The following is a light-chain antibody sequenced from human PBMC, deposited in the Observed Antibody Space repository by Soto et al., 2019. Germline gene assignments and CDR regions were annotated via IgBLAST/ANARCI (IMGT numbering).Light chain of an antibody. V-gene: IGKV1-5*03. CDR3: QQYNVYPLT. CDR2: KAS. Sequence: DIQMTQSPSTLSASVGDRVTITCRASESISDWLAWYQQKPGKAPNLLIQKASTLKSGVPPRFSGSGSGTEFTLTIGSLQPDDFATYYCQQYNVYPLTFGQGTQVEVK. J-gene: IGKJ1*01. CDR1: ESISDW.